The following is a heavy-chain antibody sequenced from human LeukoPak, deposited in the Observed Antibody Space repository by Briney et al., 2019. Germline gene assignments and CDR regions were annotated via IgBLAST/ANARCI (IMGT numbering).Heavy chain of an antibody. V-gene: IGHV4-34*01. Sequence: SETLSLTCAVYGGSFSGYYWSWIRQPPGEGLEWIGEINHSGSTNYNPSLKSRVTISVDTSKNQFSLKLSSVTAADTAVYYCARKKSYYSSSWPGAFDIWGQGTMVTVSS. CDR3: ARKKSYYSSSWPGAFDI. D-gene: IGHD6-13*01. CDR2: INHSGST. CDR1: GGSFSGYY. J-gene: IGHJ3*02.